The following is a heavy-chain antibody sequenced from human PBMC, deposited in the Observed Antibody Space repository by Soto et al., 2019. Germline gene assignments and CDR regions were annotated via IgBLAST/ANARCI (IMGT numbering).Heavy chain of an antibody. CDR3: ARGDWEGYGSGSYMDV. CDR1: GYTFTSYD. J-gene: IGHJ6*04. V-gene: IGHV1-8*01. D-gene: IGHD3-10*01. Sequence: AAAVKVSCKASGYTFTSYDINWVRQATGQGLEWMGWMNPNSGNTGYAQKFQGRVTMTRNTSISTAYMELSSLRSEDTAVYYCARGDWEGYGSGSYMDVWGKGTTVTVSS. CDR2: MNPNSGNT.